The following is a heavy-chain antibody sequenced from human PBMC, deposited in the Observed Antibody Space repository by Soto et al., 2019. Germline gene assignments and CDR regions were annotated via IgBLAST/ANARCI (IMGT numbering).Heavy chain of an antibody. V-gene: IGHV6-1*01. D-gene: IGHD6-6*01. CDR1: WDGVASNSDA. CDR2: TYYRSKWYN. CDR3: ARTPGGIAARRFTHADY. Sequence: WKTLSLACAFFWDGVASNSDAWNWIRQSPSRGLEWLGRTYYRSKWYNDYAVSVKSRITINPDTSKNQFSLQLNSVTPEDTAVYYCARTPGGIAARRFTHADYWGQGTLVTVSS. J-gene: IGHJ4*02.